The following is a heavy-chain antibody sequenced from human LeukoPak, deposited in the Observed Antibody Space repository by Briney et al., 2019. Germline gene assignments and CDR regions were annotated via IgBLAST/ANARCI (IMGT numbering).Heavy chain of an antibody. J-gene: IGHJ4*02. CDR3: ARLPYYDFWSGYFDY. Sequence: SETLSLTCTVSGGSISSYYWSWIRQPPGKGLEWIGYIYYSGSTNYNPSLKSRVTISVDTSKNQFSLKLSSVTAADTAVYYCARLPYYDFWSGYFDYWGQGTLVIVSS. D-gene: IGHD3-3*01. V-gene: IGHV4-59*08. CDR1: GGSISSYY. CDR2: IYYSGST.